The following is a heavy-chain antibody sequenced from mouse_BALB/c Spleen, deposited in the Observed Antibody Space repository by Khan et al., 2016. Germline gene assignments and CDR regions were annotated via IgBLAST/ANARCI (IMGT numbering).Heavy chain of an antibody. CDR3: GDGSSDWYFDV. V-gene: IGHV3-2*02. D-gene: IGHD1-1*01. J-gene: IGHJ1*01. Sequence: EVQLQESGPGLVKPSQSLSLTCTVTGYSITSDYAWNWIRQFPGNKLEWMGYISYSGSTSYNPSLKSRISITRDTSKNQFFLQLNSVTTEDTATXYWGDGSSDWYFDVWGAGTTVTVSS. CDR1: GYSITSDYA. CDR2: ISYSGST.